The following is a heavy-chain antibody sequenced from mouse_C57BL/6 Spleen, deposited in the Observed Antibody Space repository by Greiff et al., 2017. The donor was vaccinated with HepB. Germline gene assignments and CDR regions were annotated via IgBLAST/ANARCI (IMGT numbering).Heavy chain of an antibody. CDR2: IYPGSGST. V-gene: IGHV1-55*01. Sequence: VQVVESGAELVKPGASVKMSCKASGYTFTSYWITWVKQRPGQGLEWIGDIYPGSGSTNYNEKFKSKATLTVDTSSSTAYMQLSSLTSEDSAVYYCARGAAQVPFAYWGQGTLVTVSA. CDR3: ARGAAQVPFAY. D-gene: IGHD3-2*02. J-gene: IGHJ3*01. CDR1: GYTFTSYW.